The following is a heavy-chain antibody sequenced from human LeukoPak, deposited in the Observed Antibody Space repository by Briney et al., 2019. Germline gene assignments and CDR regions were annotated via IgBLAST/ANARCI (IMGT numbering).Heavy chain of an antibody. Sequence: VASVKVSCKASGYTFTGYYMHWVRQAPEQGLEWMGRINPNSGSTNYAQKLQGRVTMTRDTSISTAYMELSRLRSDDTAVYYCARDSQWPEGDYWGQGTLVTVSS. V-gene: IGHV1-2*06. D-gene: IGHD6-19*01. CDR1: GYTFTGYY. J-gene: IGHJ4*02. CDR2: INPNSGST. CDR3: ARDSQWPEGDY.